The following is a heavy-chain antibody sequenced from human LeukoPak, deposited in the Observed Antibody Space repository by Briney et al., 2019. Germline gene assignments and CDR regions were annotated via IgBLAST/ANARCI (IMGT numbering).Heavy chain of an antibody. V-gene: IGHV1-2*02. D-gene: IGHD2-15*01. J-gene: IGHJ4*02. CDR1: GYTFTGYY. CDR2: INPNSGGT. CDR3: ARSYLVVVAATSXXDY. Sequence: VASVKVSCKASGYTFTGYYMHWVRQAPGQGLEWMGWINPNSGGTNYAQKFQGRVTMTRDTSISTAYMELSRLRSDETAVYYCARSYLVVVAATSXXDYWXQGTLVTVSS.